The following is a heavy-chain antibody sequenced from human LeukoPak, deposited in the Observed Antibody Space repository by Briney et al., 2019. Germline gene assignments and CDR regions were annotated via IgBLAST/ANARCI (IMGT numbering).Heavy chain of an antibody. J-gene: IGHJ4*02. CDR2: ISSSSSTI. V-gene: IGHV3-48*02. CDR1: GFTFSSYS. Sequence: GGSLRLSCAASGFTFSSYSMNWVRQAPGKGLEWVSYISSSSSTIYYADSVKGRFTISRDNAKNSLYLQMNSLRDEDTAVYYCARRKRYGYSSGRYSYYFDYWGQGTLVTVSS. CDR3: ARRKRYGYSSGRYSYYFDY. D-gene: IGHD6-19*01.